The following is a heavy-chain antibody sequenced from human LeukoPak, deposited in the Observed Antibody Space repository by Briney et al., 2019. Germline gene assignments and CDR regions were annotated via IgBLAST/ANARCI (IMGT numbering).Heavy chain of an antibody. V-gene: IGHV1-8*01. D-gene: IGHD3-3*01. Sequence: ASVKVSCKASGYTFTSYDINWVRQATGQGLEWMGWMNPNSGNTGYAQKFQGRVTMTRNTSISTAYMELSSLRSEDTAIYYCARSFWSNYDFDYWGQGTLVTVSS. CDR3: ARSFWSNYDFDY. J-gene: IGHJ4*02. CDR1: GYTFTSYD. CDR2: MNPNSGNT.